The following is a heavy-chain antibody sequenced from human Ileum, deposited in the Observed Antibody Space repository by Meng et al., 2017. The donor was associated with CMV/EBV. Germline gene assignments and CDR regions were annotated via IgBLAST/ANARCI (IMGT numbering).Heavy chain of an antibody. Sequence: QLQEWCGRLLEPVATLSLLCAVYGGSCSGDNWSWIRQFPGKGLEWMGEINHSGSTNYNPSLKSRVTISADTSKKWFSLKVSSVTAADTAVYYCAREAVGVENGDYADYWGQGILVTVSS. J-gene: IGHJ4*02. CDR1: GGSCSGDN. D-gene: IGHD4-17*01. CDR3: AREAVGVENGDYADY. CDR2: INHSGST. V-gene: IGHV4-34*01.